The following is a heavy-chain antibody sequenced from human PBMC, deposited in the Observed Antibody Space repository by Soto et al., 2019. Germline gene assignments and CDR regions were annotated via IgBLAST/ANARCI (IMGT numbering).Heavy chain of an antibody. CDR1: GFTFSSYW. CDR2: INSDASRT. CDR3: ARLSITEGGFDY. Sequence: GGSLRLSCAASGFTFSSYWMHWVRQGPGKGLVWVSRINSDASRTSYADSVKGRFTISRDNAKNTLYLQMNSLRAEDTAVYYCARLSITEGGFDYWGQGTLVTVSS. J-gene: IGHJ4*02. V-gene: IGHV3-74*01. D-gene: IGHD6-13*01.